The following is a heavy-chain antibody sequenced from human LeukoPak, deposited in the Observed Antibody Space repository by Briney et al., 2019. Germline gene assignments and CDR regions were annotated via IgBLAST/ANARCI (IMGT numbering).Heavy chain of an antibody. Sequence: SETLSLTCTVSGVSISSSRYYWGWIRQPPGKGLEWIGTIYYSGSTYYNPSLRSRVSISVDTSRNQFPLRLSSVTAADTAVYYCARDRNDFWNGYYTGTDYWGQGTLVIVSS. CDR3: ARDRNDFWNGYYTGTDY. CDR1: GVSISSSRYY. V-gene: IGHV4-39*02. CDR2: IYYSGST. D-gene: IGHD3-3*01. J-gene: IGHJ4*02.